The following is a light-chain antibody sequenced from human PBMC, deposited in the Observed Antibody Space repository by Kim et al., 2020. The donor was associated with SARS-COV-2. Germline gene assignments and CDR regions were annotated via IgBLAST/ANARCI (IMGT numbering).Light chain of an antibody. J-gene: IGKJ2*01. CDR3: EQYNSYLYT. CDR1: QSISSW. Sequence: DIQMTQSPSTLSASVGDRVTITCRASQSISSWLAWYQQKPGKAPKLLIYKASSLESGVPSRFSGSGSGTEFTLTISSLQPDDFATYYCEQYNSYLYTFGQGTKLE. CDR2: KAS. V-gene: IGKV1-5*03.